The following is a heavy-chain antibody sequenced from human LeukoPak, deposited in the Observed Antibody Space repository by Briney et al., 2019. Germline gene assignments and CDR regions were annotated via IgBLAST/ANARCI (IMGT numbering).Heavy chain of an antibody. CDR2: INSDGSST. CDR3: ARDRGYYYGSGGNY. V-gene: IGHV3-74*01. J-gene: IGHJ4*02. Sequence: GGSLRLSCAASGFTFSSYWMHWVRQAPGKGPVWVSRINSDGSSTSYADSVKGRFTISRDNAKNTLYLQMNSLRAEDTAVYYCARDRGYYYGSGGNYWGQGTLVTVSS. CDR1: GFTFSSYW. D-gene: IGHD3-10*01.